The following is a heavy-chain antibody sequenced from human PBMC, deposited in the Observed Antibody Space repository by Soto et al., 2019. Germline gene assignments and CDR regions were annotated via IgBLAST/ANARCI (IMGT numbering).Heavy chain of an antibody. V-gene: IGHV1-3*01. Sequence: ASVKVSCKASGYTFTSYAMHWVRQAPGQRLEWMGWINAGNGNTKYSQKFQGRVTITRDTSASTAYMELSSLRSEDTAVYYCARVPFTMVRGTRRDFCMDVWGQGTTVTV. CDR1: GYTFTSYA. CDR2: INAGNGNT. J-gene: IGHJ6*02. D-gene: IGHD3-10*01. CDR3: ARVPFTMVRGTRRDFCMDV.